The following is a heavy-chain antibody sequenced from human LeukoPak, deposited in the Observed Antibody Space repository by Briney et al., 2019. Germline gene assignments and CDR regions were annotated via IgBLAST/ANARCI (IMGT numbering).Heavy chain of an antibody. J-gene: IGHJ3*02. D-gene: IGHD3-16*01. V-gene: IGHV4-34*01. CDR3: ARHAVGDAFDI. CDR1: GGSFSGYY. Sequence: SETLSLTCAVYGGSFSGYYWSWIRQPPGKGLEWIGEINHSGGTNYNPSLKSRVTISVDTSKNQFSLKLSSVTAADTAVYYCARHAVGDAFDIWGQGTMVTVSS. CDR2: INHSGGT.